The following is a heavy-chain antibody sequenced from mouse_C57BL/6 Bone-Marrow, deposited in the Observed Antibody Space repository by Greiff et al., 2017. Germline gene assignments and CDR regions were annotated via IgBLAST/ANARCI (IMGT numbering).Heavy chain of an antibody. CDR3: ARYYYGSSWGFAY. Sequence: EVKLMESGPELVKPGASVKISCKASGYSFTDYNMNWVKQSNGKSLEWIGVINPNYGTTSYNQKFKGKATLTVDQSSSTAYMQLNSLTSEDSAVYYCARYYYGSSWGFAYWGQGTLVTVSA. CDR1: GYSFTDYN. D-gene: IGHD1-1*01. V-gene: IGHV1-39*01. J-gene: IGHJ3*01. CDR2: INPNYGTT.